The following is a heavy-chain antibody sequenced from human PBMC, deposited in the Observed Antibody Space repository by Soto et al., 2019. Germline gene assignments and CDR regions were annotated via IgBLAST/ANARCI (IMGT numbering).Heavy chain of an antibody. J-gene: IGHJ4*02. CDR3: AHIVVDGLGYYFDY. CDR2: IYWDDDK. V-gene: IGHV2-5*02. Sequence: GPTLVNPTQTLTLTCSFSGFSLSTTRVGVGWIRQPPGEALEWLALIYWDDDKRYSPSLKTRLTITKDSPKNRVVLTMSDMDPVDTATYYCAHIVVDGLGYYFDYWGQGTLVTVSS. D-gene: IGHD6-19*01. CDR1: GFSLSTTRVG.